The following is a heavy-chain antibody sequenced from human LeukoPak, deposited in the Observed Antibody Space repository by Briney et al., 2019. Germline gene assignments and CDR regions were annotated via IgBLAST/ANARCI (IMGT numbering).Heavy chain of an antibody. J-gene: IGHJ5*02. V-gene: IGHV4-59*08. CDR2: IYYSGST. D-gene: IGHD3-9*01. CDR1: GGSISSYY. Sequence: PSETLSLTCTVSGGSISSYYWSWIRQPPGKGPEWIGYIYYSGSTNYNPSLKSRVTISVDTSKNQFSLKLSSVTAADTAVYYCARHTGYNWFDPWGQGTLVTVSS. CDR3: ARHTGYNWFDP.